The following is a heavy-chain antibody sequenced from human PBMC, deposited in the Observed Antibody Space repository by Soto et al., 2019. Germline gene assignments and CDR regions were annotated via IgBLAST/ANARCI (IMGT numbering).Heavy chain of an antibody. Sequence: QVQLVESGGGVVQPGRSLRLSCAASGFTFSSYGMHWVRQTPGKGLEWVAVISYDGSNKYYADSVKGRFAISRDDSNTLYLQMNSLRAEDTAVYFCARDLPVAGRSWPCYWGQGTLVAVSS. CDR1: GFTFSSYG. CDR3: ARDLPVAGRSWPCY. V-gene: IGHV3-30*03. CDR2: ISYDGSNK. D-gene: IGHD6-19*01. J-gene: IGHJ4*02.